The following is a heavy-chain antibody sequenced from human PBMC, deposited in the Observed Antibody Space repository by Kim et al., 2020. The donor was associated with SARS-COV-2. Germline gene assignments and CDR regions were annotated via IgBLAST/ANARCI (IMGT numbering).Heavy chain of an antibody. J-gene: IGHJ4*02. Sequence: GGSLRLSCAASGFTFSSYCMNWVRQAPGKGLEWVSSISSSSSYIYYADSVKGRFTISRDNAKNSLYLQMNSLRAEDTAVYYCARDPRINMIVVEDYWGQGTLVIVSS. V-gene: IGHV3-21*01. D-gene: IGHD3-22*01. CDR2: ISSSSSYI. CDR3: ARDPRINMIVVEDY. CDR1: GFTFSSYC.